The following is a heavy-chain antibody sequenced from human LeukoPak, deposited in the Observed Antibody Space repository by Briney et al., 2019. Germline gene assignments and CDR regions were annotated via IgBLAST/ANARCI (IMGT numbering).Heavy chain of an antibody. V-gene: IGHV3-7*01. D-gene: IGHD6-13*01. J-gene: IGHJ6*02. CDR1: GFTFSSYA. CDR3: ARAAAAGAYGMDV. Sequence: GGSLRLSCAASGFTFSSYAMHWVRQAPGKGLEWVANIKQDGSEKYYVDSVKGRFTISRDNAKNSLYLQMNSLRAEDTAVYYCARAAAAGAYGMDVWGQGTTVTVSS. CDR2: IKQDGSEK.